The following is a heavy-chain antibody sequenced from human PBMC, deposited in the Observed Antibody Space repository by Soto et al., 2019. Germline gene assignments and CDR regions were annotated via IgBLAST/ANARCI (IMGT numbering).Heavy chain of an antibody. Sequence: PSETLSLTCAVYGGSFSGYYWSWIRQPPGKGLEWIGEINHSGSTNYNPSLKSRVTISVDTSKNQFSLKLSSVTAADTAVYYCARIVVVPAAIRGYYYYGMDVGGQGTKVTVSS. CDR3: ARIVVVPAAIRGYYYYGMDV. D-gene: IGHD2-2*02. V-gene: IGHV4-34*01. CDR2: INHSGST. CDR1: GGSFSGYY. J-gene: IGHJ6*02.